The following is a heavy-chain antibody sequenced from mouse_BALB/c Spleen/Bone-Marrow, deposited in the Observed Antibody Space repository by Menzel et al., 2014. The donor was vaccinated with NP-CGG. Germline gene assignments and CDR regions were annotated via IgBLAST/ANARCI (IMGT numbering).Heavy chain of an antibody. V-gene: IGHV14-3*02. Sequence: VQLQQSGAELVKPGASVELSCTASGFNIKDTYMHWVKQRPEQGLEWIGRIDPANGNTKYDPKFQGKATITADTSSNTAYLQLSSLTSEDTAVYYCARYSYGSRGYYFDYWGQGTTLTVSS. CDR1: GFNIKDTY. CDR3: ARYSYGSRGYYFDY. J-gene: IGHJ2*01. D-gene: IGHD1-1*01. CDR2: IDPANGNT.